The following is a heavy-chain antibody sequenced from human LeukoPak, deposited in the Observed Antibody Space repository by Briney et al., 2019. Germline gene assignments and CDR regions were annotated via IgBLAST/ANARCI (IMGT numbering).Heavy chain of an antibody. V-gene: IGHV3-11*01. CDR1: GFTFSDYY. J-gene: IGHJ4*02. CDR2: ISSSGSTI. Sequence: PGGSLRLSCAASGFTFSDYYMSWIRQAPGKGLEWVSYISSSGSTIYYADSVKGRFTISRDNSKNTLYLQMNSLRAEDTAVYYCAALAAREGRAYWGQGTLVTVSS. CDR3: AALAAREGRAY. D-gene: IGHD6-6*01.